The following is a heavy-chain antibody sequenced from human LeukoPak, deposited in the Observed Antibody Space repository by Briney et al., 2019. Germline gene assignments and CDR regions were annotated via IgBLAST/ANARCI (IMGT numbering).Heavy chain of an antibody. CDR3: ARAGYDYVWGSHRPYNWFDP. CDR2: INHSGSS. V-gene: IGHV4-34*01. D-gene: IGHD3-16*02. J-gene: IGHJ5*02. CDR1: GGSLSGYY. Sequence: SETLSLTCAVYGGSLSGYYWSWIRQPPGKGLEWIGEINHSGSSNYNPSLKSRVTISVDTSKNQFSLKLNSVTAADTAVYYCARAGYDYVWGSHRPYNWFDPWGRGTLVTVSS.